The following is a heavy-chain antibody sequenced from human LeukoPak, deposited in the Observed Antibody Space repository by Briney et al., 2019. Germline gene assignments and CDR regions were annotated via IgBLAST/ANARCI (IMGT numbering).Heavy chain of an antibody. CDR3: AKDFRYSSGWSFDP. CDR1: GFTLSSYW. V-gene: IGHV3-7*01. D-gene: IGHD6-19*01. J-gene: IGHJ5*02. CDR2: IKQDGSEK. Sequence: GGSLRLSCAASGFTLSSYWMSWVRQAPGKGLEWVASIKQDGSEKYYVDSVKGRFTISRDNAKNSLYLQMNSLRAEDTAVYYCAKDFRYSSGWSFDPWGQGTLVTVSS.